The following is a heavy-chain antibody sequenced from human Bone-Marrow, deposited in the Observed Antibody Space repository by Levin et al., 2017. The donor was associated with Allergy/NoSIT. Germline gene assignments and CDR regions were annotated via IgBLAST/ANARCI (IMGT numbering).Heavy chain of an antibody. J-gene: IGHJ6*03. CDR1: GFPFSSHW. CDR2: INSDGISI. V-gene: IGHV3-74*01. Sequence: GESLKISCAASGFPFSSHWMHWVRQTPGKGLVWVSRINSDGISISYADSVKGRFTVSRDNAKNTLYLQMHSLRAEDTGVYYCARKSYYMDVWGKGTTVIVSS. CDR3: ARKSYYMDV.